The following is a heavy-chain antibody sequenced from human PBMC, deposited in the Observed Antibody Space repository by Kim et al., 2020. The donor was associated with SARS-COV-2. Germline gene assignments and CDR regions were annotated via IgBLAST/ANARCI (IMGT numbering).Heavy chain of an antibody. D-gene: IGHD3-16*01. Sequence: ASVKVSCKTSGYTFTGYYMHWVRQAPGQGLEWMGRINPNSGSADYAQKFQGRVIMTRDTSISTAYMELSRLRSDDTAIYYCAVCGGVKPWGQGTLVTVSS. V-gene: IGHV1-2*06. J-gene: IGHJ5*02. CDR2: INPNSGSA. CDR3: AVCGGVKP. CDR1: GYTFTGYY.